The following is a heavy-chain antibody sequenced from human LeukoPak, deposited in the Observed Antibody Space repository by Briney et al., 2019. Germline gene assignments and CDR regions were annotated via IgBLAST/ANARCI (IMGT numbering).Heavy chain of an antibody. Sequence: SEPLSLTCSVSGGSLSSHYWSWIRQPPGKGLELIGHIHDTGSTFYNPSLRGRVTISLDTSNNQFSLKLTSMTAADTAVYYCARFSSGCSTSSCYLTYWGQGTLVTVS. V-gene: IGHV4-59*11. CDR2: IHDTGST. CDR3: ARFSSGCSTSSCYLTY. D-gene: IGHD2-2*01. J-gene: IGHJ4*02. CDR1: GGSLSSHY.